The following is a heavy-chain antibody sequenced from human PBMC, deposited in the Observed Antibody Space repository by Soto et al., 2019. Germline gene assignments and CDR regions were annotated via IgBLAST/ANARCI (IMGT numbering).Heavy chain of an antibody. CDR3: ATPTPLRGAMITNINFDF. CDR2: IFYSGST. J-gene: IGHJ4*02. V-gene: IGHV4-30-4*02. Sequence: SETLSLTCTVSGGSISSGDYYWTWIRQPPGKGLEWIGDIFYSGSTSYKQSLKGRVTISLDTSKNQFSLKLSGLNSDDTAVYYCATPTPLRGAMITNINFDFWGQGTPVTVSS. CDR1: GGSISSGDYY. D-gene: IGHD3-10*01.